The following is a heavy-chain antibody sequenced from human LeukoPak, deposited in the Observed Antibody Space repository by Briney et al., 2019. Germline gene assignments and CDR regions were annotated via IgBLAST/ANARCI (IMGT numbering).Heavy chain of an antibody. J-gene: IGHJ3*02. Sequence: SETLSLTCTVSGGSISSSSYYWGWIRQPPGKGLEWIGSIYYSGSTYYNPSLKSRVTISVDTSKNQFSLKLSSVTAADTAVYYCARGHYDFWSGYSPNDAFDIWGQGTMVTVSS. CDR3: ARGHYDFWSGYSPNDAFDI. CDR1: GGSISSSSYY. D-gene: IGHD3-3*01. CDR2: IYYSGST. V-gene: IGHV4-39*07.